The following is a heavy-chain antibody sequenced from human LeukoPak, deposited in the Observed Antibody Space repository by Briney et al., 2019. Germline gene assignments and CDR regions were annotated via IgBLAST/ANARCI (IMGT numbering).Heavy chain of an antibody. Sequence: PSETLSLTCTVSGGSISSSSYYWGWIRQPPGKGLEWIGNIYYIGRTNYNPSLKSRVTISVDTSKNQFSLKLSSVTAADTAVYYCARVDYYGSGSYSIFDYWGQGTLVTVSS. CDR3: ARVDYYGSGSYSIFDY. J-gene: IGHJ4*02. CDR1: GGSISSSSYY. D-gene: IGHD3-10*01. V-gene: IGHV4-39*07. CDR2: IYYIGRT.